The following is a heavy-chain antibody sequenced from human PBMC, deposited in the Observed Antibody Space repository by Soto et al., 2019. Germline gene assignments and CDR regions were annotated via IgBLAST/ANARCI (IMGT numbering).Heavy chain of an antibody. J-gene: IGHJ4*02. V-gene: IGHV3-11*01. CDR2: ISSSGSTI. CDR3: ARVAYGSGSYYSDYPYYFDY. D-gene: IGHD3-10*01. Sequence: QVQLVESGGGLVKPGGSLRLSCAASGFTFSDYYMSWIRQAPGKGLEWVSYISSSGSTIYYADSVKGRFTISRDNAKNSLYLQMNSLRAEDTAVYYCARVAYGSGSYYSDYPYYFDYWGQGTLVTVSS. CDR1: GFTFSDYY.